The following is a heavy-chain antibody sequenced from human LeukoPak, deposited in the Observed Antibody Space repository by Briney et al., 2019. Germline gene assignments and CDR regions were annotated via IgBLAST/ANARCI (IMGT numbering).Heavy chain of an antibody. Sequence: PSQTLSLTCAISGDSVSSNSAAWNWIRQSPSRGLEWLGRTYYRSKWYNDYAVSVKSRITINPDTSKNQFSLQLDSVTPEDTAVYYCAKEGYSRGYYSYYYMDVWGKGTTVTVSS. D-gene: IGHD6-13*01. V-gene: IGHV6-1*01. CDR1: GDSVSSNSAA. CDR3: AKEGYSRGYYSYYYMDV. CDR2: TYYRSKWYN. J-gene: IGHJ6*03.